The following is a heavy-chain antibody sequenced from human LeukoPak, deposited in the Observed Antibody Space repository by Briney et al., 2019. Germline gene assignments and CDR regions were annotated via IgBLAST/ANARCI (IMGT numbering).Heavy chain of an antibody. CDR2: ISGSGGST. CDR3: AKPRSDYYYSAFDY. V-gene: IGHV3-23*01. Sequence: PGGSLRLSCAAAGFTFSTYAMTWVSQAPGKGLKWVSGISGSGGSTYYADSVKGRFTISRDNSKNTLYLQMNSLRAEDTAVYYCAKPRSDYYYSAFDYWGQGTLVTVSS. CDR1: GFTFSTYA. J-gene: IGHJ4*02. D-gene: IGHD3-22*01.